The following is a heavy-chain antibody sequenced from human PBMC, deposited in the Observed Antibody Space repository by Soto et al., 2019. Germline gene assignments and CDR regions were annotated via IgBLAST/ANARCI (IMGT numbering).Heavy chain of an antibody. Sequence: EVQLLESGGGLGHPGGSLRLSCGASGFIFSNYAMSWVRQAPGKGLEWVSVVGGSGTNTYYADSVEGRFTISRDNYRNTLYLQMNTLRAEDTALYYCARGHGDYGGNWFDVWCQGTLVTVSS. J-gene: IGHJ5*02. CDR1: GFIFSNYA. V-gene: IGHV3-23*01. D-gene: IGHD4-17*01. CDR2: VGGSGTNT. CDR3: ARGHGDYGGNWFDV.